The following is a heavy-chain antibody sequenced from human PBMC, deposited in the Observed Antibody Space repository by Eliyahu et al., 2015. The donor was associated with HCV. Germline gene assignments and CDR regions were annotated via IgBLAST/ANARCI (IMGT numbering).Heavy chain of an antibody. V-gene: IGHV3-23*04. CDR2: ISGSGGST. D-gene: IGHD6-6*01. CDR3: AQPASIYSSSSALFDY. Sequence: EVYLVESGGDLVQPGGSLXXSXXASGFTFXSYXMSWVRQAPGQGLEWVSTISGSGGSTYYADSVKGRFTISRDNSKNTLYLRMNSLRAEDTAVYYCAQPASIYSSSSALFDYWGQGTLVTVSS. CDR1: GFTFXSYX. J-gene: IGHJ4*02.